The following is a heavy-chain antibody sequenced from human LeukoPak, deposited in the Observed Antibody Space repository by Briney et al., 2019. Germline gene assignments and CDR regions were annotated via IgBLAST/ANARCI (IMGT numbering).Heavy chain of an antibody. J-gene: IGHJ5*02. Sequence: ASVKVSCKTSGYTFTDYDVNWVRQAPGQGLEWMGYIHPRSGYSESAQRFQGRLSMTRDVSTDTAYMELSTLTSDDTAVYYCARVTSGMRYNWFDRWGQGTLIIVSS. CDR3: ARVTSGMRYNWFDR. CDR2: IHPRSGYS. D-gene: IGHD2-2*01. CDR1: GYTFTDYD. V-gene: IGHV1-8*01.